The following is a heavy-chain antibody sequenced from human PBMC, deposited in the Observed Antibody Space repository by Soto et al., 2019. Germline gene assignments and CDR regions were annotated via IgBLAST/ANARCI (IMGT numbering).Heavy chain of an antibody. CDR2: IWYDGHKE. Sequence: QVQLVESGGGVVQPEKSLRLSCAASGFIFSNYGMHWVRQAPGKGLEWVAVIWYDGHKEYYADSVKGRFIISRDNSRNTVYLQMNSLIAEDTAVYYCARERAVDYYHWFDPWGQGKLVTVSS. CDR3: ARERAVDYYHWFDP. CDR1: GFIFSNYG. V-gene: IGHV3-33*01. D-gene: IGHD3-3*02. J-gene: IGHJ5*02.